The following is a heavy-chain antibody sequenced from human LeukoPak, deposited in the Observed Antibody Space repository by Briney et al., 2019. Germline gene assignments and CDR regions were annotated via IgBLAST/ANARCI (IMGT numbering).Heavy chain of an antibody. J-gene: IGHJ4*02. V-gene: IGHV3-23*01. CDR2: ISGSAGST. CDR1: GFTFSSHA. Sequence: GGSLRLSCAASGFTFSSHAMSWVRQAPGKGLEWVSAISGSAGSTYYADSVKGRFTISRDNSRNTLHLQMSSLRDEDTAVYYCAKDLSHSSGWYNYWGQGTLVTVSS. CDR3: AKDLSHSSGWYNY. D-gene: IGHD6-19*01.